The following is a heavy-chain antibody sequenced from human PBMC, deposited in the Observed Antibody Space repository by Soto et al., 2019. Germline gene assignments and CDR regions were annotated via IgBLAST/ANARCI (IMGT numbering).Heavy chain of an antibody. V-gene: IGHV3-30*18. CDR3: AKGGRQWLVTSDFNY. Sequence: VQLVESGGGVVQPGRSLRLSCAASGFTFSDYAMHWVRQAPGKGLEWVAVVSHDGRNTHYADSVKGRFTISRDSSKKTVALELTSLRAEDTALYYCAKGGRQWLVTSDFNYWGHGALVTVSS. CDR1: GFTFSDYA. J-gene: IGHJ4*01. CDR2: VSHDGRNT. D-gene: IGHD6-19*01.